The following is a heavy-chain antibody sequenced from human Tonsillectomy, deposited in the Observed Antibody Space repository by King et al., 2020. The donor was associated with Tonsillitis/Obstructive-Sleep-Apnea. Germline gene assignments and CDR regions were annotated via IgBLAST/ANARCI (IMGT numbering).Heavy chain of an antibody. J-gene: IGHJ5*02. D-gene: IGHD3-22*01. CDR3: ARVGAYYDSSAYYVS. V-gene: IGHV1-2*02. CDR1: GYTFTDYY. Sequence: QLVQSGAEVKKPGASVKVSCKASGYTFTDYYMHWVRQAPGQGLEWMGWINPNSGGTNYAQKFQGRLTMTRDTSISTAYMELTRLRSDDTAVYYCARVGAYYDSSAYYVSWGQGTLVTVSS. CDR2: INPNSGGT.